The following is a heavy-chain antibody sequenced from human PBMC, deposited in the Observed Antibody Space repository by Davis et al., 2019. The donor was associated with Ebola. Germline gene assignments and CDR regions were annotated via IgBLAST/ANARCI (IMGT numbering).Heavy chain of an antibody. CDR2: INHSGST. CDR3: ARGFRGYDY. CDR1: GGSFSAYY. D-gene: IGHD5-18*01. Sequence: GSLRLSCAVYGGSFSAYYLSWIRQPPGKGLEWIGEINHSGSTNYNPSPKSRVTISVDTSKNQFSLKLSSVTAADTAVYYCARGFRGYDYWGQGTLVTVSS. V-gene: IGHV4-34*01. J-gene: IGHJ4*02.